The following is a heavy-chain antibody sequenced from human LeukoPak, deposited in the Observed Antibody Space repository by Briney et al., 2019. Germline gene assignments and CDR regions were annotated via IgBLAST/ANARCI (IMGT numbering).Heavy chain of an antibody. CDR1: GYTFTSYY. D-gene: IGHD3-9*01. CDR2: INPSGGST. CDR3: ARDVNDDILPDY. Sequence: GASVKVSCKASGYTFTSYYMHWVRQAPGQGLEWMGIINPSGGSTSYAQKFRGRVTMTRDTSTSTVYMELSSLRSEDTAVYYCARDVNDDILPDYWGQGTLVTVSS. V-gene: IGHV1-46*01. J-gene: IGHJ4*02.